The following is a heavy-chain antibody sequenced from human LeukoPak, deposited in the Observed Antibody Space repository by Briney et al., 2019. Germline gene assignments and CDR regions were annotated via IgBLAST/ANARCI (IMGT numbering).Heavy chain of an antibody. CDR3: ARVVHPYDYESSGLTYDAFDI. V-gene: IGHV7-4-1*02. Sequence: WASVKVTCKASGYTFTSYSMNWVRQAPGQGLEWLGWINTNTGNPTYAQGLTGRFVFSLDTSVNTAYLQISSLKAEDTAVYYCARVVHPYDYESSGLTYDAFDIWGQGTMVTVSS. CDR2: INTNTGNP. D-gene: IGHD3-22*01. CDR1: GYTFTSYS. J-gene: IGHJ3*02.